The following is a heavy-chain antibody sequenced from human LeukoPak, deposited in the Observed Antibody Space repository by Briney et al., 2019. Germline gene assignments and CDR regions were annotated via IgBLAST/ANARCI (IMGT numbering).Heavy chain of an antibody. V-gene: IGHV4-59*01. D-gene: IGHD6-13*01. CDR3: ARGYSTSWTYYFDY. CDR1: AFAITGYY. CDR2: LHYGGPT. Sequence: VKPSETLSHTCTVSAFAITGYYWGWLRQPPGTGLDWIAHLHYGGPTNYNPSLKSRVTISVDTSKTHSPLTLSSVTAADTAVYYCARGYSTSWTYYFDYWGQGALVTVSS. J-gene: IGHJ4*02.